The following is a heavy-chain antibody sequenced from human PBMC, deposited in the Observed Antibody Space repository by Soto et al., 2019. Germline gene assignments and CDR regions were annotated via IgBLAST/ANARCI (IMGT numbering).Heavy chain of an antibody. Sequence: QVQLVQSGAEVKRPGSSVKVSCKASGDTFNFYSINGVRQAPGLGLEWMGRVNPILSMSNYAQRFQGRVTMTADKSTSTAYMELSGLRSEDTAIYYCATSYWSGYRAFDFWGQGALGTVSS. D-gene: IGHD3-10*01. CDR1: GDTFNFYS. CDR3: ATSYWSGYRAFDF. J-gene: IGHJ4*02. CDR2: VNPILSMS. V-gene: IGHV1-69*04.